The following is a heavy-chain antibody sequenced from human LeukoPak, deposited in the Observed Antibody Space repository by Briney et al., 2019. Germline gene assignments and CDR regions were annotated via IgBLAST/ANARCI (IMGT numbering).Heavy chain of an antibody. Sequence: PGGSLRLSCAASGFTFRSYAMCWVCQAPGKGLEWVSFISGNGDSTYYADSVKGRFTISRDNSRGTLYVQLDSLTAEDTAIYYCAKDRPGGFDYWGQGALVIVSS. D-gene: IGHD3-16*01. CDR1: GFTFRSYA. V-gene: IGHV3-23*01. J-gene: IGHJ4*02. CDR3: AKDRPGGFDY. CDR2: ISGNGDST.